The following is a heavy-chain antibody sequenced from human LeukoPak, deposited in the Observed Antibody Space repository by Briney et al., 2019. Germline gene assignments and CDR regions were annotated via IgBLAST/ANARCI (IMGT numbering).Heavy chain of an antibody. V-gene: IGHV4-38-2*02. D-gene: IGHD3-22*01. Sequence: PSETLSLTCTVSGYSISSGYYWGWIRQPPGKGLEWIGEINHSGSTNYNPSLKSRVTISVDTSKNQFSLKLSSVTAADTAVYYCARDLIRGYYDSSGYKVGYYYYMDVWGKGTTVTISS. CDR1: GYSISSGYY. CDR2: INHSGST. CDR3: ARDLIRGYYDSSGYKVGYYYYMDV. J-gene: IGHJ6*03.